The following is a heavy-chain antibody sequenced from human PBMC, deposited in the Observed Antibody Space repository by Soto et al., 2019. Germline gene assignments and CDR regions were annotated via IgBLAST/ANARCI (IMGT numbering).Heavy chain of an antibody. J-gene: IGHJ3*02. Sequence: EVQLLESGGGLVQPGGSLRLSCADSGFTFTSYGMSWVRQAPGKGLEWVSAIGGSGGTTYYADSVKGRFTISRDTSKNTLYLQMNSLRGEDTAVYYCAKDGIAVTGPGTNAFDIWGQGTMVTVSS. V-gene: IGHV3-23*01. D-gene: IGHD6-19*01. CDR3: AKDGIAVTGPGTNAFDI. CDR1: GFTFTSYG. CDR2: IGGSGGTT.